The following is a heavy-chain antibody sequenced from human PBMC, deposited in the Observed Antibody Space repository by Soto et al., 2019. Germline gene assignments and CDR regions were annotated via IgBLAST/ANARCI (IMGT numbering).Heavy chain of an antibody. CDR2: ASYDGGTE. D-gene: IGHD3-22*01. CDR3: AKLPWGFNYYDRSDYRAAENDDFGI. V-gene: IGHV3-30*18. CDR1: GFTFSHYG. J-gene: IGHJ3*02. Sequence: QMQLVESGGGVVQPGTSLRVSCAASGFTFSHYGIHWVRQAPGKGLEWVAGASYDGGTELYADSVRDRFAISRDNSKNTEYLEMNSLGPDDSAVYYCAKLPWGFNYYDRSDYRAAENDDFGIWGQGTMVTVSS.